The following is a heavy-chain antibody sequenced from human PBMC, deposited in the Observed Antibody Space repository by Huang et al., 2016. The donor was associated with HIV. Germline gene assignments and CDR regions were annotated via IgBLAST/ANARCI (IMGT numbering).Heavy chain of an antibody. V-gene: IGHV1-3*01. J-gene: IGHJ4*02. CDR3: ARGWLQLWYLAD. CDR1: GYTFTNFA. Sequence: QVQLVQSGPEVKSPGASVKVTCKASGYTFTNFAVLWVRPAPGQRNEWLGWINAGTGDTNYSQKFQGRVTISRDTSTRTAYLELSSLSPEDTAIYFCARGWLQLWYLADWGQGSLVTVSS. D-gene: IGHD5-12*01. CDR2: INAGTGDT.